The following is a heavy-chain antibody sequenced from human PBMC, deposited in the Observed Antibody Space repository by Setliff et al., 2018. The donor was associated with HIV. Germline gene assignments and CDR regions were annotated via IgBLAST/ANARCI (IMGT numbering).Heavy chain of an antibody. V-gene: IGHV4-4*09. D-gene: IGHD6-13*01. CDR2: IYTSRGT. Sequence: SETLSLTCTVSGGSISGYHWNWLRQSPGKGLEWIGYIYTSRGTNYNHSLRTRVIISVDTSNQFSLKLSSVTAADAAVYYCARSPSYRSSWEYYFDYWGQGILVTVSS. J-gene: IGHJ4*02. CDR1: GGSISGYH. CDR3: ARSPSYRSSWEYYFDY.